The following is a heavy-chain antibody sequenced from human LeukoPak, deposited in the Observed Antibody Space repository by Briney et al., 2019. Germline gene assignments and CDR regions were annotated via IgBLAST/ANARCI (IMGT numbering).Heavy chain of an antibody. D-gene: IGHD2-8*01. CDR3: ARDNGYWFDP. Sequence: PSETLSLTCAVYGGSFSGYYWSWIRQPPGKGLEWIGEINHSGSTNYNPSLKSRVTISVDTSKNQFSLKLSSVTAADTAVYYCARDNGYWFDPWGQGTLVTVSS. CDR2: INHSGST. V-gene: IGHV4-34*01. J-gene: IGHJ5*02. CDR1: GGSFSGYY.